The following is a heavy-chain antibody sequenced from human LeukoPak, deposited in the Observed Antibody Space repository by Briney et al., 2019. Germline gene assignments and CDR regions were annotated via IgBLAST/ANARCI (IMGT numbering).Heavy chain of an antibody. Sequence: ASVKVSCMASGYTFINYDINWVRQASGQGLEWMGWMNPDTGNTGYAHKFQGRVSFTWNTSVSTAYMDLSSLRSEDTAVYYCARVVDLIARLGFGYWGQGTLVSVSS. CDR2: MNPDTGNT. CDR3: ARVVDLIARLGFGY. CDR1: GYTFINYD. D-gene: IGHD6-6*01. J-gene: IGHJ4*02. V-gene: IGHV1-8*03.